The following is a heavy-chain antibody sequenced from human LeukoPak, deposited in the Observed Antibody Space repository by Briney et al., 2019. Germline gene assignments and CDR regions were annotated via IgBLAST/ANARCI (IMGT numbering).Heavy chain of an antibody. V-gene: IGHV4-34*01. Sequence: SETLSLTCAVYGGSFSGYYWSWIRQPPGKGLEWIGEINRSGSTNYNPSLKSRVTISVDTSKNQFSLKLSSVTAADTAVYYCARVYYVWGSYRPTYYFDYWGQGTLVTVSS. J-gene: IGHJ4*02. CDR2: INRSGST. D-gene: IGHD3-16*02. CDR3: ARVYYVWGSYRPTYYFDY. CDR1: GGSFSGYY.